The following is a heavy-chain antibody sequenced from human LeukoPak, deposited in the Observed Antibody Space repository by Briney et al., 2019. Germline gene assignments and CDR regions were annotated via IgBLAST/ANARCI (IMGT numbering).Heavy chain of an antibody. V-gene: IGHV3-53*01. CDR3: ASPSSRLGSGWYYFDY. CDR1: GFTVSSNY. CDR2: IYSGGST. J-gene: IGHJ4*02. D-gene: IGHD6-19*01. Sequence: GGSLRLSCAASGFTVSSNYMSWVRQAPGKGLEWVSVIYSGGSTYYADSVKGRFTISRDNSKNTLYLQMNSLRAEDTVVYYCASPSSRLGSGWYYFDYWGQGTLVTVSS.